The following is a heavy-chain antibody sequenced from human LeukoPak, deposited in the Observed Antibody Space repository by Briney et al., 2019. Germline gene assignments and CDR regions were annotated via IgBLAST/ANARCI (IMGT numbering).Heavy chain of an antibody. CDR3: ARDRRIAVNWFDP. V-gene: IGHV3-11*06. D-gene: IGHD6-19*01. Sequence: GGSLRLSCAASGFTFSDYFMSWIRQAPGKGLEWVSSISSSSSYIYYADSVKGRFTISRDNAKNSLYLQMNSLRAEDTAVYYCARDRRIAVNWFDPWGQGTLVTVSS. CDR1: GFTFSDYF. J-gene: IGHJ5*02. CDR2: ISSSSSYI.